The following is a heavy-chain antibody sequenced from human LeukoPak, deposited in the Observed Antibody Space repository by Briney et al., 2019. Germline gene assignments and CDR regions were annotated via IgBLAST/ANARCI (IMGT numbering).Heavy chain of an antibody. Sequence: SETLSLTCTVSGGSISSSSYYWGWIRQPPGQGLEWIGNIYYSGSTYYNPSLKSRVTISVDTSKNQFSLKLNSVTAADTAVYFCARWARDYGDYWFDSWGHGTLVTVSS. CDR3: ARWARDYGDYWFDS. D-gene: IGHD4-17*01. J-gene: IGHJ5*01. V-gene: IGHV4-39*01. CDR1: GGSISSSSYY. CDR2: IYYSGST.